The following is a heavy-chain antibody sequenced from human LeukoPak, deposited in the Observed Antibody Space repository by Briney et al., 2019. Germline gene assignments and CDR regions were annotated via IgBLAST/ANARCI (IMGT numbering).Heavy chain of an antibody. V-gene: IGHV3-74*01. CDR3: ARYYYDSSGYYSFDY. CDR2: INSDGSST. Sequence: GGSLRLSCAASGFTFSSYWMHWVRQAPGKGLVWVSRINSDGSSTSYADSAKGRFTISRDNAKNTLYLQMNSLRAEDTAVYYCARYYYDSSGYYSFDYWGQGTLVTVSS. J-gene: IGHJ4*02. CDR1: GFTFSSYW. D-gene: IGHD3-22*01.